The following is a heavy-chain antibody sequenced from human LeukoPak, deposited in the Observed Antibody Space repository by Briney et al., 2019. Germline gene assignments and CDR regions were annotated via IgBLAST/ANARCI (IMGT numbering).Heavy chain of an antibody. J-gene: IGHJ5*02. V-gene: IGHV4-61*02. Sequence: SETLSLTCTVSGGSISSGSCYWSWIRQPAGKGLEWIGRIYTSGSTNYNPSLKSRVTISVDTSKNQFSLKLSSVTAADTAVYYCARAEYYYDSSGYRDWFDPWGQGTLVTASS. CDR1: GGSISSGSCY. D-gene: IGHD3-22*01. CDR3: ARAEYYYDSSGYRDWFDP. CDR2: IYTSGST.